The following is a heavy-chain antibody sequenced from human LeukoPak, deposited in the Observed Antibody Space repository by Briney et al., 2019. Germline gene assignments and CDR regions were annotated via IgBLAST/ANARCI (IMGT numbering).Heavy chain of an antibody. CDR3: ARALFAGSGVQNWFDP. V-gene: IGHV3-30-3*01. CDR1: GFTFSSYA. J-gene: IGHJ5*02. Sequence: GGSLRLSCAASGFTFSSYAMHWVRQAPGKGLEWVAVMSYDGSNKYYADSVKGRFTISRDNSKNTLYLQMNSLRAEDTAVYYCARALFAGSGVQNWFDPWGQGTLVTVSS. CDR2: MSYDGSNK. D-gene: IGHD3-10*01.